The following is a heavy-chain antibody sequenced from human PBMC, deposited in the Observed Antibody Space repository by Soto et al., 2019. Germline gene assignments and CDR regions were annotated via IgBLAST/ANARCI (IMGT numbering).Heavy chain of an antibody. CDR1: GYTFISYG. V-gene: IGHV1-18*01. Sequence: QVQVVQSGAEVKMPGASAKVSCKASGYTFISYGITWVRQAPGEGLEWMGWINPYDGNTKYAQKFQGRVTMTTDSSTSTAYMELRSLTSDDTAVYYCARGGSGTWWFDPWGQGTLVTVSS. CDR3: ARGGSGTWWFDP. D-gene: IGHD3-10*01. J-gene: IGHJ5*02. CDR2: INPYDGNT.